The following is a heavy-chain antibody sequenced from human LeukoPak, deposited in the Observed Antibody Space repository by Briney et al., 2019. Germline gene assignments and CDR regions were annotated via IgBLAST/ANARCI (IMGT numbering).Heavy chain of an antibody. D-gene: IGHD5-12*01. J-gene: IGHJ6*03. V-gene: IGHV3-7*01. Sequence: GGSLRLSCAASGFTFSSYWMSWVRQAPGKGLEWVANIKQDGSEQYYVDSVKGRFTISRDNAKNSLYLQMNSLRAEDTAVYYCARDRGSGYDKRPAYYYYMDVWGKGTTVTVSS. CDR3: ARDRGSGYDKRPAYYYYMDV. CDR1: GFTFSSYW. CDR2: IKQDGSEQ.